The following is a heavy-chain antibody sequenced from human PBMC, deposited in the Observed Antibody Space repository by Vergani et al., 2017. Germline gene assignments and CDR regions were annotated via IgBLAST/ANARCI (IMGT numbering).Heavy chain of an antibody. CDR2: IIPIFGTA. CDR3: ARGLETYYDFSGSATHLDY. V-gene: IGHV1-69*01. CDR1: GYTFTSYY. D-gene: IGHD3-3*01. Sequence: QVQLVQSGAEVKKPGASVKVSCKASGYTFTSYYMHWVRQAPGQGLEWMGGIIPIFGTANYAQKFQGRVTITADESTSTAYMELSSLRSEDTAVYYCARGLETYYDFSGSATHLDYWGQGTLVTVSS. J-gene: IGHJ4*02.